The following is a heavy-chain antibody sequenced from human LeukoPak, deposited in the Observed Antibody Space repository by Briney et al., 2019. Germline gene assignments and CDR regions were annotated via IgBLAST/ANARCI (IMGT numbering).Heavy chain of an antibody. CDR3: ARGGTYYYGSGRRRTFDY. V-gene: IGHV1-8*02. CDR2: MNPNSGNT. D-gene: IGHD3-10*01. J-gene: IGHJ4*02. Sequence: ASVKVSCKASGYTFTGYYMHWVRQATGQGLECMGWMNPNSGNTGYAQKFQGRVTMTRNTSISTAYMELSSLRSEDTAVYYCARGGTYYYGSGRRRTFDYWGQGTLVTVSS. CDR1: GYTFTGYY.